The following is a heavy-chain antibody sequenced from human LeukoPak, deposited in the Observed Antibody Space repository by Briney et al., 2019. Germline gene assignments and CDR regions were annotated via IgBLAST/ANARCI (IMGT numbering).Heavy chain of an antibody. Sequence: SQTLSLTCTVSGGSISSGSYYWSWNRQPAGKGLEWIGRIYTSGSTNYNPSLKSRVTISVDTSKNQFSLKLSSVTAADTAVYYCAGTDIFTGYYNLFDYWGQGTLVTVSS. J-gene: IGHJ4*02. CDR2: IYTSGST. CDR3: AGTDIFTGYYNLFDY. V-gene: IGHV4-61*02. D-gene: IGHD3-9*01. CDR1: GGSISSGSYY.